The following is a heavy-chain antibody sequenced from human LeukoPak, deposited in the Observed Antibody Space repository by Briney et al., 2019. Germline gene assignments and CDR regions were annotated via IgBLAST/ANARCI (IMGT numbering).Heavy chain of an antibody. D-gene: IGHD5-24*01. CDR1: GFTFSSYG. CDR3: AKFHMALDY. Sequence: GGSLRLSCAASGFTFSSYGMHWVRQAPGKGLEWVAVISYDGSNKYYADSVKGRFTISRDNSKNTLYLQMNSLRAEDTAVYYCAKFHMALDYWGQGTLVTVSS. V-gene: IGHV3-30*18. J-gene: IGHJ4*02. CDR2: ISYDGSNK.